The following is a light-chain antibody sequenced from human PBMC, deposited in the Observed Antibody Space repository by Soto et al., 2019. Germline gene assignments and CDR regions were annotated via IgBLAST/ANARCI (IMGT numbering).Light chain of an antibody. J-gene: IGKJ1*01. V-gene: IGKV1-5*01. CDR3: QEYNTYSWA. CDR2: DAS. Sequence: DIQMTQSPSTVSASIGDRVTITCRASESIRTWLAWYQHKPGKAPKFLIYDASTLESGVPSRFSGSGSGTDFTLTISSLQPDDFATYHCQEYNTYSWAFGQGTKVDIK. CDR1: ESIRTW.